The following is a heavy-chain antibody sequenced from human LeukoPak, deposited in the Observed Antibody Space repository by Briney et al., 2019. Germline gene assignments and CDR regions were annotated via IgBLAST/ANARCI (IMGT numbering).Heavy chain of an antibody. D-gene: IGHD3-10*01. CDR3: VRGPYGSGLSNWFDP. V-gene: IGHV4-59*01. J-gene: IGHJ5*02. CDR2: IYYSGDT. CDR1: DGAITGFS. Sequence: SETLSLTCTVSDGAITGFSWSWIRQPPGKGLEWIGYIYYSGDTNYNPSLQSRVTLSVDTSKNQFSLKLTSVTAADTAVYYCVRGPYGSGLSNWFDPWGQGTLVIVSS.